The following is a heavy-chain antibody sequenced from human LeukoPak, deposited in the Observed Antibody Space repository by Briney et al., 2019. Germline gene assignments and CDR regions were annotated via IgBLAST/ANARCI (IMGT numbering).Heavy chain of an antibody. CDR1: GGSFSGYY. D-gene: IGHD3-22*01. Sequence: SETLSLTCAVYGGSFSGYYWSWIRQPPGKGLEWIGEINHSGSTNYNPSLKSRVTISVDKSKNQFSLKLSSVTAADTAVYYCARGSGYYYAHFNFDYWGQGTLVTVSS. J-gene: IGHJ4*02. CDR3: ARGSGYYYAHFNFDY. CDR2: INHSGST. V-gene: IGHV4-34*01.